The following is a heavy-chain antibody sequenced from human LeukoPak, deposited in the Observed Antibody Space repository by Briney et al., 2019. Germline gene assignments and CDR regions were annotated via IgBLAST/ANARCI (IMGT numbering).Heavy chain of an antibody. D-gene: IGHD2-2*01. CDR3: ARGMMPDWFDF. J-gene: IGHJ5*01. CDR1: GGSINNYY. CDR2: IFEIGNT. V-gene: IGHV4-59*01. Sequence: PSETLSLTCSVPGGSINNYYWTWIRQPPGKGLEWVGYIFEIGNTNYNPSRKSRVTVSLETSKNQFSLRLNSVTAADTAVYYCARGMMPDWFDFWGQGTLVTVSS.